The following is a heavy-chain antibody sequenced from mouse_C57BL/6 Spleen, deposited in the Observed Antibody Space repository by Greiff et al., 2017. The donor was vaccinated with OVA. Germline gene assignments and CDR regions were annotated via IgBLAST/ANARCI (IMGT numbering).Heavy chain of an antibody. J-gene: IGHJ2*01. CDR2: ISYDGSN. Sequence: EVQRVESGPGLVKPSQSLSLTCSVTGYSITSGYYWNWIRQFPGNKLEWMGYISYDGSNNYNPSLKNRISITRDTSKNQFFLKLNSVTTEDTATYYCATARTFSFDYWGQGTTLTVSS. CDR1: GYSITSGYY. V-gene: IGHV3-6*01. CDR3: ATARTFSFDY.